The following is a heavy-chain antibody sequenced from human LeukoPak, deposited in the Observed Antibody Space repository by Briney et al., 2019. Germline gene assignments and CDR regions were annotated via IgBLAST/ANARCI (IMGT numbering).Heavy chain of an antibody. D-gene: IGHD3-22*01. CDR3: ARAFNTMIVVVMDRYGMDV. V-gene: IGHV3-33*01. CDR1: GFTFSSYG. J-gene: IGHJ6*02. Sequence: GGSLRLSCAASGFTFSSYGMHWVRQAPGKGLEWVAVIWYDGSNKYYADSVKGRFTISRDNSKNTLYLQMNSLRAEDTAVYYCARAFNTMIVVVMDRYGMDVWGQGTTVTVS. CDR2: IWYDGSNK.